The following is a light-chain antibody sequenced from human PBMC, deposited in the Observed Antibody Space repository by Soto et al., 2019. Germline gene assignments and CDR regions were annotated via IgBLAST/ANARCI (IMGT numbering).Light chain of an antibody. V-gene: IGLV2-11*01. Sequence: QSALTQPRSVSGSPGQSVTISCTGTSCDVGTYTYVSWYQQHPGKAPKLIIYDVIKRPSGVPDRFSGSKSGNTASLTISGLQAVDEADYYCCSYAGSYTHVFGTGTKVTVL. J-gene: IGLJ1*01. CDR3: CSYAGSYTHV. CDR2: DVI. CDR1: SCDVGTYTY.